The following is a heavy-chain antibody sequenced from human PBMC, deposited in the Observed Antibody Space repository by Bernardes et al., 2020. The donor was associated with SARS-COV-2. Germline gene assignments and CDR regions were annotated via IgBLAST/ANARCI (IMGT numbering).Heavy chain of an antibody. D-gene: IGHD6-13*01. V-gene: IGHV3-9*01. CDR3: AKDMGYTTICFDY. Sequence: GGSLRLSCAASGFTFNAYAMHWVRQAPGKGLAWVSGISWNSGSTAYADSVKGRFTISRDNAKNSLYLQMNSLRAEDTALYYCAKDMGYTTICFDYWGQGALVTVSS. CDR2: ISWNSGST. CDR1: GFTFNAYA. J-gene: IGHJ4*02.